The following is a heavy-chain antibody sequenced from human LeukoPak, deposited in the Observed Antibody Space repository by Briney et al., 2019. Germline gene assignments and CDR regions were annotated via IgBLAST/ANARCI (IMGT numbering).Heavy chain of an antibody. CDR2: IRYDGSNK. CDR3: AKGGGYEAQYYYDYLDV. J-gene: IGHJ6*03. V-gene: IGHV3-30*02. CDR1: GYTFSSYG. Sequence: PGGSLRLSCAASGYTFSSYGMYWVRQAPGKGLESVAFIRYDGSNKYYADSVKGRFTVSRDNSKNTLYLQMKSLRAEDTAVYYCAKGGGYEAQYYYDYLDVWGKGTTVTISS. D-gene: IGHD5-12*01.